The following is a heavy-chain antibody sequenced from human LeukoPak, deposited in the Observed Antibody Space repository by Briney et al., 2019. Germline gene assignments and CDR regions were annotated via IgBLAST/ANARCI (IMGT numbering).Heavy chain of an antibody. V-gene: IGHV1-8*03. CDR3: ASLYYDFWSGYYTAENDAFDI. Sequence: ASVKVSCKASGYTFTSYDINWVRQATGQGLEWMGWMNPHSGNTGYAQKFQGRVTITRNTSISTAYMELSSLRSEDTAVYYCASLYYDFWSGYYTAENDAFDIWGQGTMVTVSS. CDR1: GYTFTSYD. J-gene: IGHJ3*02. D-gene: IGHD3-3*01. CDR2: MNPHSGNT.